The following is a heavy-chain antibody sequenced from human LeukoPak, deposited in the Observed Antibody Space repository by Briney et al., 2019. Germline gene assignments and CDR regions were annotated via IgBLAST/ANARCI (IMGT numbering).Heavy chain of an antibody. D-gene: IGHD3-22*01. V-gene: IGHV3-23*01. CDR1: GFTFSSYA. Sequence: GGSLRLSCAVSGFTFSSYAMSWVRQAPGKGLEWVSAISGSGGSTYYADSVKGRFTISRDNSKNTLYLQMNSLRAEDTAVYYCAKDLESVYYYDSSGYYSRPGYFDYWGQGTLVTVSS. CDR2: ISGSGGST. J-gene: IGHJ4*02. CDR3: AKDLESVYYYDSSGYYSRPGYFDY.